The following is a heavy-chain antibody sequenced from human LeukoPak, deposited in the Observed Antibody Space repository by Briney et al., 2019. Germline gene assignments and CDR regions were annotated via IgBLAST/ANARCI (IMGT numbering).Heavy chain of an antibody. Sequence: GGSLRLSCAASGFTFDDYTMHWVRQAPGKGLEWVSLISWDGGSTYYADSVKGRFTISRDNSKNSLYLQMNSLRTEDTALYYCAKDPGGYGGNSEYFQHWGQGTLVTVSS. CDR2: ISWDGGST. D-gene: IGHD4-23*01. J-gene: IGHJ1*01. CDR3: AKDPGGYGGNSEYFQH. CDR1: GFTFDDYT. V-gene: IGHV3-43*01.